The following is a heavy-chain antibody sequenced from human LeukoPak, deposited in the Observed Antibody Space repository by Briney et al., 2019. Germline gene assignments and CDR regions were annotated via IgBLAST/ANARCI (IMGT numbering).Heavy chain of an antibody. V-gene: IGHV3-21*01. Sequence: GGSLRLSCAASGFTFSSYSMNWVRQAPGKGLEWVSSISSSSSYIYYADSVKGRFTISRDNAKNSLYLQMNSLRAEDTAVYYCASLVYDILTGYYPPDDYWGQGTLVTVSS. CDR1: GFTFSSYS. J-gene: IGHJ4*02. D-gene: IGHD3-9*01. CDR3: ASLVYDILTGYYPPDDY. CDR2: ISSSSSYI.